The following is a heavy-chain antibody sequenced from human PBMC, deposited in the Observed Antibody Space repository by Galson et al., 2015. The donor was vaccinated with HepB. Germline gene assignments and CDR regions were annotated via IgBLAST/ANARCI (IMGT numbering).Heavy chain of an antibody. CDR2: IIPIFGTA. J-gene: IGHJ4*02. CDR1: GGTFSSYA. V-gene: IGHV1-69*06. Sequence: SVKVSCKASGGTFSSYAISWVRQAPGQGLEWMGGIIPIFGTANYAQKFQGRVTITADKSTSTAYMELSSLRSEDTAVYYCARLGSVEMATITQDYWGQGTLVTVSS. D-gene: IGHD5-24*01. CDR3: ARLGSVEMATITQDY.